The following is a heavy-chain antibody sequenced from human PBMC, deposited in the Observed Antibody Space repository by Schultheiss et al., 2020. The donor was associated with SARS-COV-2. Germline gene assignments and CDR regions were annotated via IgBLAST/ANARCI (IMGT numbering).Heavy chain of an antibody. CDR3: ARGRGVDTAKFDY. V-gene: IGHV1-2*02. CDR1: GYTFTGHF. CDR2: INPNSGGT. Sequence: ASVKVSCKASGYTFTGHFLHWVRQAPGQGLQWLGWINPNSGGTDYARNFQGRVTMTRDTSISTAYMELSRLRSDDTAVYYCARGRGVDTAKFDYWGQGTLVTVSS. D-gene: IGHD5-18*01. J-gene: IGHJ4*02.